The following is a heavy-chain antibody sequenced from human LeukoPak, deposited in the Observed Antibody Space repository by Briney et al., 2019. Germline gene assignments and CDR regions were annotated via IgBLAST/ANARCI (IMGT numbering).Heavy chain of an antibody. CDR3: ARKVGGIVVVVAEDYFDY. D-gene: IGHD2-15*01. CDR1: GGSFSGYY. J-gene: IGHJ4*02. Sequence: SETLSLTCAVYGGSFSGYYWSWIRQPPGKGLEWIGEINHSGSTNYNPSLKSRVTISVDTSKNQFSLKLSSVTAADTAVCYCARKVGGIVVVVAEDYFDYWGQGTLVTVSS. CDR2: INHSGST. V-gene: IGHV4-34*01.